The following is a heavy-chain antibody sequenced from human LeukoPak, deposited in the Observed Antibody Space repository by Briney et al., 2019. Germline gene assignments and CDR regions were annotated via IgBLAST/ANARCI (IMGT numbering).Heavy chain of an antibody. CDR2: IYYSGST. Sequence: SETLSLTCTVSGGSISSHYWSWIRQPPGKGLEWIGYIYYSGSTNYNPSLKSRVTISVDTSKNQFSLKLSSVTAADTAVYYCARTYYYDSSGSYYFDYWGQGTLVTVSS. D-gene: IGHD3-22*01. J-gene: IGHJ4*02. CDR1: GGSISSHY. V-gene: IGHV4-59*11. CDR3: ARTYYYDSSGSYYFDY.